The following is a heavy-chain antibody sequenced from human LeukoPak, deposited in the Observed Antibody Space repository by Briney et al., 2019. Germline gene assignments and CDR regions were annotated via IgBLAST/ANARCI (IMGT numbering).Heavy chain of an antibody. CDR3: AREGGIAAAESSYNWFDP. CDR2: INPNSGGT. D-gene: IGHD6-13*01. J-gene: IGHJ5*02. Sequence: ASVKVSCKASGYTFTGYYMHWVRQAPGQGLEWMGWINPNSGGTNYAQKFQGRVTITRDTSISTAFMELSRLRSDDTAVYYCAREGGIAAAESSYNWFDPWGQGTLVTVSS. CDR1: GYTFTGYY. V-gene: IGHV1-2*02.